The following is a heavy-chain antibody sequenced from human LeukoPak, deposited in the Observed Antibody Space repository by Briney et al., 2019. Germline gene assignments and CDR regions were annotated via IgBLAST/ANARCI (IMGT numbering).Heavy chain of an antibody. V-gene: IGHV4-4*07. CDR3: ARPRMVRGANDAFDI. Sequence: SETLSLTCTVSGGSISSYYWSWIRQPAGKGLEWIGRIYTSGSTNYNPSLKSRVTVSVDTSKNQFSLKLSSVTAADTAVYYCARPRMVRGANDAFDIWGQGTMVTVSS. CDR2: IYTSGST. J-gene: IGHJ3*02. D-gene: IGHD3-10*01. CDR1: GGSISSYY.